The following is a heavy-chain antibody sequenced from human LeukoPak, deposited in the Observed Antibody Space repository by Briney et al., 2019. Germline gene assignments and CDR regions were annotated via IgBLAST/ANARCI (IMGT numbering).Heavy chain of an antibody. J-gene: IGHJ4*02. CDR3: ARRAGAYSHPYDY. Sequence: PGGSLRLSCAASGFTFNTYAMSWVRQAPGKGLEWVSAISGSSGNTYYADSVKGRFTFSRDNSKNTLYLQMNSLRAEDTAVYYCARRAGAYSHPYDYWGQGTLVTVSS. CDR2: ISGSSGNT. D-gene: IGHD4/OR15-4a*01. CDR1: GFTFNTYA. V-gene: IGHV3-23*01.